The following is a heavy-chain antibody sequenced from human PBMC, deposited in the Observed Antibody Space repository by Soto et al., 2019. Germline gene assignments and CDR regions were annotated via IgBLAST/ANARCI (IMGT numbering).Heavy chain of an antibody. J-gene: IGHJ5*02. CDR1: GGSFSGYY. V-gene: IGHV4-34*01. D-gene: IGHD2-15*01. CDR3: ARGDIVVVVAATYNWFDP. Sequence: PSETLSLTCAVYGGSFSGYYWSWIRQPPGKGLEWIGEINHSGSTNYNPSLKSRVTISVDTSKNQFSLKLSSVTAADTAVYYCARGDIVVVVAATYNWFDPWGQGTLVTVSS. CDR2: INHSGST.